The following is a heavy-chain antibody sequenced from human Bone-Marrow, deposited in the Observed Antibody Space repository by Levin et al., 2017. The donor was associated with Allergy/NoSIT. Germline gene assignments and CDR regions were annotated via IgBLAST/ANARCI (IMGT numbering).Heavy chain of an antibody. CDR3: ARTSYHEQNYFDY. J-gene: IGHJ4*02. V-gene: IGHV3-48*02. D-gene: IGHD1-14*01. CDR2: ISLSSGSTV. CDR1: GFSFSTYS. Sequence: QAGGSLRLSCAASGFSFSTYSMSWIRQAPGKGLEWVSYISLSSGSTVYYADSVKGRFTISRDNAKNSLYLQLNSLRDEDSAVYFCARTSYHEQNYFDYWGQGTLVTVSS.